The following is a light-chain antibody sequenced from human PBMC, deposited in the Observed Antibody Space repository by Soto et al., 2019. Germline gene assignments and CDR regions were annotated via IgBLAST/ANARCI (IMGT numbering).Light chain of an antibody. J-gene: IGLJ3*02. CDR3: ASWDYSLSGVV. CDR2: NHN. Sequence: QSVLTQPPSASGTPGQRVSISCSGSSSNIGRNSVNWYQRFPGTAPKLIIYNHNQRPSGVPDRFSGSKFGTSVSLVISGLQSKDEADYYCASWDYSLSGVVFGGGTKLTVL. CDR1: SSNIGRNS. V-gene: IGLV1-44*01.